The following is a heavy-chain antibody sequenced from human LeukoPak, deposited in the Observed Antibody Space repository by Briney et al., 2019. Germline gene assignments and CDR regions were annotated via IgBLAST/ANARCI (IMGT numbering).Heavy chain of an antibody. D-gene: IGHD4-17*01. J-gene: IGHJ6*02. CDR3: ARDYGDSYYYGMDV. CDR2: IIPILGIA. Sequence: SVKVSCKASVGTFSSYAISWVRQAPGQGLEWMGRIIPILGIANYAQKFQGRVTITADKSTSTAYMELSSLRSEDTAVYYCARDYGDSYYYGMDVWGQGTTVTVSS. CDR1: VGTFSSYA. V-gene: IGHV1-69*04.